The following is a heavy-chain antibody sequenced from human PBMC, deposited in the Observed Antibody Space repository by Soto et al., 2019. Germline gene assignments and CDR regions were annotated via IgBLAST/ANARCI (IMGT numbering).Heavy chain of an antibody. V-gene: IGHV1-18*01. J-gene: IGHJ3*02. Sequence: GQLVQSGAEVKRPGASVKVSCRASGYTFTSYGISWVRQAPGQGLEWMGWISAYNGDTKLSQKFEARVSMTTDTSTNTAYMELRSLSSDDTADYYCARDSVPHKATVTWAVEIWGQGTMVTVSS. CDR3: ARDSVPHKATVTWAVEI. D-gene: IGHD5-18*01. CDR1: GYTFTSYG. CDR2: ISAYNGDT.